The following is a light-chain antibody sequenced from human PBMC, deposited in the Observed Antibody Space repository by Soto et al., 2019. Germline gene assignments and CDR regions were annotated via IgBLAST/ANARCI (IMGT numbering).Light chain of an antibody. CDR1: TGDVTSGHY. J-gene: IGLJ1*01. Sequence: QSVVTQEPSLTVSPGGTVTLTCGSSTGDVTSGHYPYWFQQKPGQAPRTLIYDTSDKHSWTPARFSGSLLGGKAALTLSGAQPEDEADYYCSSYTSSSTPYVFGTGTKLTVL. V-gene: IGLV7-46*01. CDR3: SSYTSSSTPYV. CDR2: DTS.